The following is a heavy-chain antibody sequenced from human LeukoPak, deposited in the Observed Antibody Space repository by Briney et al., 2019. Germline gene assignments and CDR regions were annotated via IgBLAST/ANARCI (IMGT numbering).Heavy chain of an antibody. CDR3: ARSSNLDY. J-gene: IGHJ4*02. D-gene: IGHD4-11*01. Sequence: SETLSLTCTVSGGSISSGGYSWSWIRQHPGKGLEWIGYIYYSGSTYYNPSLKSRVTISVDTSKNQFSLKLSSVTAADTAVYYCARSSNLDYWGQGTLVTVSS. CDR1: GGSISSGGYS. V-gene: IGHV4-31*03. CDR2: IYYSGST.